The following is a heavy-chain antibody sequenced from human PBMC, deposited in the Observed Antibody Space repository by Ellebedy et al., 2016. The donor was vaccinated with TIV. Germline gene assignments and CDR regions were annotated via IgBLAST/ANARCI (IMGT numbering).Heavy chain of an antibody. J-gene: IGHJ4*02. Sequence: AASVKVSCKASGYTFTGYYMHWVRQAPGQGLEWMGWINPNSGGTNYAQKFLGWFTMTRDTSISTAYMELSRLSSDDTAVYYCARVAAAGDPNGYFDSWGQGTLVTVSS. CDR2: INPNSGGT. D-gene: IGHD6-13*01. CDR1: GYTFTGYY. V-gene: IGHV1-2*04. CDR3: ARVAAAGDPNGYFDS.